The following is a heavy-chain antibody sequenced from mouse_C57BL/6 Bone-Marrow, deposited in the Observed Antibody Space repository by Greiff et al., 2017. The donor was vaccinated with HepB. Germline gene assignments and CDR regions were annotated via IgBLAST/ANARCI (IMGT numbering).Heavy chain of an antibody. D-gene: IGHD1-1*01. CDR1: GYTFTSYW. CDR3: AYLSGSFDY. V-gene: IGHV1-64*01. Sequence: QVQLQQPGAELVKPGSSVKLSCKASGYTFTSYWIHWVKQRPGQGLEWIGMIHPNSGSTNYNEKFKSKATLTVDKSSSTAYMQLSSLTSEDSAVYYCAYLSGSFDYWGQGTTLTVSS. CDR2: IHPNSGST. J-gene: IGHJ2*01.